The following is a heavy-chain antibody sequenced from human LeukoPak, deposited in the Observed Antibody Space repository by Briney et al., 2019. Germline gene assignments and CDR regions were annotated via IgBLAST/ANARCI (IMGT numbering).Heavy chain of an antibody. V-gene: IGHV4-34*01. CDR2: INHSGST. CDR1: GGSFSGYY. CDR3: ARGDYYYDSSGYDAFDI. J-gene: IGHJ3*02. D-gene: IGHD3-22*01. Sequence: SETLSLTCAVYGGSFSGYYWSWIRQPPGKGLEWIGEINHSGSTNYNPSLKSRVTISVDTSKNQFSLKLSSVTAADTAVYYCARGDYYYDSSGYDAFDIWGQGTMVTVSS.